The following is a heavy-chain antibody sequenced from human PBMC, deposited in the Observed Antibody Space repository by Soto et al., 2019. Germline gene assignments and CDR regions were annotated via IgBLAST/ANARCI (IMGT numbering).Heavy chain of an antibody. CDR2: TSSSGSII. CDR1: GFTFSDYY. D-gene: IGHD2-8*01. V-gene: IGHV3-11*01. J-gene: IGHJ2*01. Sequence: QEQLVESGGGLVKPGGSLRLSCAASGFTFSDYYMSWIRQAPGKGLEWVSYTSSSGSIIYYADSVKGRFTISRDNAKNSLYLQMNSLRAEDTAVYYCARDPIPAGVHWYFDLWGRGTLVTVSS. CDR3: ARDPIPAGVHWYFDL.